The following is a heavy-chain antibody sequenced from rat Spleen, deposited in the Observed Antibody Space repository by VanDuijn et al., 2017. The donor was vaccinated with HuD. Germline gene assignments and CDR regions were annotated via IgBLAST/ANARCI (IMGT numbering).Heavy chain of an antibody. CDR1: GFTSTSFP. CDR3: ARHYYSFDY. J-gene: IGHJ2*01. V-gene: IGHV5-46*01. Sequence: EVQLVESGGGLVQPGGSMKLSCAVSGFTSTSFPVAWVRQAPTKGLEWVATISASGGSTYFRDSVKGRFTISRDVTKTTLYLQMSSLRSEDTATYYCARHYYSFDYWGQGVLVTVSS. CDR2: ISASGGST. D-gene: IGHD1-2*01.